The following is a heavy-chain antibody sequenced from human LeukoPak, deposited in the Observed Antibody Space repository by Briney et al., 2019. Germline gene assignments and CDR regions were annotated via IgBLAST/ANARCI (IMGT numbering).Heavy chain of an antibody. CDR3: ARDPLIDSGSYQYFDY. J-gene: IGHJ4*02. V-gene: IGHV1-2*02. CDR1: GYIFTDYY. Sequence: ASVKVSCKASGYIFTDYYMHWVRQAPGQGREWIGWISPNGGGTKYAQKFQGRVTMTRDASVTTAYMELSGLRSEDTAVYYCARDPLIDSGSYQYFDYWGQGTLVTVSS. D-gene: IGHD1-26*01. CDR2: ISPNGGGT.